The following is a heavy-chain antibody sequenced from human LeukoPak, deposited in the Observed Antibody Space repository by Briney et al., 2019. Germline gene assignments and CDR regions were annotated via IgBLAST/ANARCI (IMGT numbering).Heavy chain of an antibody. V-gene: IGHV1-24*01. CDR3: ARVPVLRYFDWLHRNWFDP. Sequence: ASVKVSCKVSGYTLTELSMHWVRQAPGKGLEWMGGFDPEDGETIYAQKFQGRVTMTRNTSISTAYMELSSLRSEDTAVYYCARVPVLRYFDWLHRNWFDPWGQGTLVTVSS. CDR1: GYTLTELS. J-gene: IGHJ5*02. D-gene: IGHD3-9*01. CDR2: FDPEDGET.